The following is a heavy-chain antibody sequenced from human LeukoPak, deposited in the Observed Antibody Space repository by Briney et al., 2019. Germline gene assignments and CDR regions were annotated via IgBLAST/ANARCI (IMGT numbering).Heavy chain of an antibody. CDR3: ASHHYYDSSGVGAFDI. V-gene: IGHV1-46*01. Sequence: GASVKVSCKAAGYTFTSYYMHRVRQAPGQGLEWMGIINPSGGSTSYAQKFQGRFTMTRDMSTSTVYMELSSLRSEDTAVYYRASHHYYDSSGVGAFDIWGQGTMVTVSS. J-gene: IGHJ3*02. CDR1: GYTFTSYY. D-gene: IGHD3-22*01. CDR2: INPSGGST.